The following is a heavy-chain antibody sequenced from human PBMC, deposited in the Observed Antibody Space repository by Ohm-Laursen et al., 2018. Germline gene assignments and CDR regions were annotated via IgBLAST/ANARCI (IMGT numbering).Heavy chain of an antibody. J-gene: IGHJ4*02. D-gene: IGHD5-18*01. CDR3: ARALPRGLWRDY. CDR1: GYTFTGYY. CDR2: INPNSGDT. V-gene: IGHV1-2*02. Sequence: ASVKVSCKASGYTFTGYYMHWVRQAPGQGLEWMGWINPNSGDTNYAQKFQGRVTMTRDTSISTAYMELSRLRSDDTAVYYCARALPRGLWRDYWGQGTLVTVSS.